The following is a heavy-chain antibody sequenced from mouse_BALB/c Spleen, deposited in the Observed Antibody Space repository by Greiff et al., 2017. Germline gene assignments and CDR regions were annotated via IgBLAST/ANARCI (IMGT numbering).Heavy chain of an antibody. CDR3: ARFGNSGMDY. Sequence: VQVVESGAELVRPGSSVKISCKASGYAFSSYWMNWVKQKPGQGLEWIGQIYPGDGDTNYNGKFKGKATLTADKSSSTAYMQLSSLTSEDSAVYFCARFGNSGMDYWGQGTSVTVSS. J-gene: IGHJ4*01. CDR2: IYPGDGDT. V-gene: IGHV1-80*01. CDR1: GYAFSSYW. D-gene: IGHD2-1*01.